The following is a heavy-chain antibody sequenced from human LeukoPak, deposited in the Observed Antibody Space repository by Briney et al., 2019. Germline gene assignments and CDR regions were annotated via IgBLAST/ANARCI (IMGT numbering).Heavy chain of an antibody. CDR3: ARVREFGYYYYYMDV. Sequence: GGSLRLSCAASGFTFSSYGMNWVRQAPGKGLEWVSSITSSSSYIYYADSVKGRFTISRDNAKNSLYLQMNSLRAEDTAIYYCARVREFGYYYYYMDVWGKGTTVTVSS. V-gene: IGHV3-21*01. CDR2: ITSSSSYI. CDR1: GFTFSSYG. D-gene: IGHD3-16*01. J-gene: IGHJ6*03.